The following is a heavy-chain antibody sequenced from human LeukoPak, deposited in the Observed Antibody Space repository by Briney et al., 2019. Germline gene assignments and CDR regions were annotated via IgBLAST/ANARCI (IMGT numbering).Heavy chain of an antibody. V-gene: IGHV1-2*02. CDR3: ARDLPSGGSYLYFDY. J-gene: IGHJ4*02. CDR1: GYTFTGYY. D-gene: IGHD1-26*01. CDR2: INPNSGGT. Sequence: ASVKVSCKASGYTFTGYYMHWVRQAPGQGLEWMGWINPNSGGTNYAQKVQGRVPITRDTSISTAYMEPSRLRSDDTAVYYCARDLPSGGSYLYFDYWGQGTLVTVSS.